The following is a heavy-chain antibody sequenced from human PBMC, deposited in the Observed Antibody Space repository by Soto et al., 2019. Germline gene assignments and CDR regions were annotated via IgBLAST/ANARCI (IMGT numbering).Heavy chain of an antibody. D-gene: IGHD2-15*01. CDR3: ARLGYRSGGSCYSGSYYGMDV. V-gene: IGHV5-51*01. CDR2: IHPGDSDT. J-gene: IGHJ6*02. CDR1: GYTFSAYW. Sequence: GESLKISCKGSGYTFSAYWIGWVRQMPGKGLEWMGIIHPGDSDTTYSPSFQGQVTISADKSISTAYLQWSSLKASDTAMYYCARLGYRSGGSCYSGSYYGMDVWGQGTTVTVSS.